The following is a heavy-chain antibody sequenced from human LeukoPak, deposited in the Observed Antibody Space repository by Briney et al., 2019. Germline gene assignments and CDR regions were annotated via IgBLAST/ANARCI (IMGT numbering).Heavy chain of an antibody. CDR3: AKAIYYDISRGYFDY. CDR2: ISWNSGSI. Sequence: PGGSLRLSCAASGFTFDDYAMHWVRQAPGKGLEWVSGISWNSGSIGYADSVKGRFTISRDNAKNSLYLQMNSLRAEDTALYYCAKAIYYDISRGYFDYWGQGTLVTVSS. V-gene: IGHV3-9*01. D-gene: IGHD3-9*01. CDR1: GFTFDDYA. J-gene: IGHJ4*02.